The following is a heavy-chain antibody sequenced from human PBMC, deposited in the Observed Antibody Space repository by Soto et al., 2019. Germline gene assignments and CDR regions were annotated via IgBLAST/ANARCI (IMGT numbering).Heavy chain of an antibody. CDR3: ARVGSSGWYEDYYYGMDV. Sequence: PSETLSLTCAVYGESFSGYYWSWLRQPPGKGLEWIGEVNHSGSTNYSPSLKSRVTISVDTSKNQFSLRLSSVTAADTAVYYCARVGSSGWYEDYYYGMDVWGQGTTVTVSS. D-gene: IGHD6-19*01. CDR1: GESFSGYY. J-gene: IGHJ6*02. CDR2: VNHSGST. V-gene: IGHV4-34*01.